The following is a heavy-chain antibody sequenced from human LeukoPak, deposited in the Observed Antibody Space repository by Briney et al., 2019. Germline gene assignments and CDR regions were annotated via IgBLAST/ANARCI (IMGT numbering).Heavy chain of an antibody. CDR3: AKRPVRAYGSGSYNDY. CDR2: ISGSGGST. Sequence: GGSLRLSCGASGFTFSNYAMSWVRQAPGKGLEWVSAISGSGGSTYYADSVKGRFTISRDNSKNTLCLQMNSLRAEDTAVYYCAKRPVRAYGSGSYNDYWGQGTLVTVSS. D-gene: IGHD3-10*01. J-gene: IGHJ4*02. CDR1: GFTFSNYA. V-gene: IGHV3-23*01.